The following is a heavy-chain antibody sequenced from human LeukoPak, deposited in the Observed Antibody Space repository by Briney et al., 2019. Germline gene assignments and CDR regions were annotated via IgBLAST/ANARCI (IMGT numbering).Heavy chain of an antibody. V-gene: IGHV3-21*01. CDR1: GFTFSSYS. D-gene: IGHD2-2*01. Sequence: GGSLRHSRAASGFTFSSYSMNWVRQAPGKGLEWVSSISSSSSYIYYADSVKGRFTISRDNAKNSLYLQMNSLRAEDTAVYYCARANTNYCSSTSCYGAFDYWGQGTLVTVSS. J-gene: IGHJ4*02. CDR2: ISSSSSYI. CDR3: ARANTNYCSSTSCYGAFDY.